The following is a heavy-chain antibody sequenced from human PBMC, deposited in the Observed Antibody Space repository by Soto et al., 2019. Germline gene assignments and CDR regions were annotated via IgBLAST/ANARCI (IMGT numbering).Heavy chain of an antibody. Sequence: PGESLKISCKGSGYSFTSYRISWVRQMPGKGLEWMGRIDPSDSYTNYSPSFQGHVTISADKSISTAYLQWSSLKASDTAMYYCAIRPLYDILTGYQSGWGQGTLVTVSS. V-gene: IGHV5-10-1*01. D-gene: IGHD3-9*01. CDR3: AIRPLYDILTGYQSG. CDR2: IDPSDSYT. J-gene: IGHJ4*02. CDR1: GYSFTSYR.